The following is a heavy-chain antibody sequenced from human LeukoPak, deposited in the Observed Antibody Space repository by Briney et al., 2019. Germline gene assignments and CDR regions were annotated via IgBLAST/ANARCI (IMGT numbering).Heavy chain of an antibody. D-gene: IGHD3-22*01. J-gene: IGHJ5*02. CDR2: IYYSGST. V-gene: IGHV4-39*07. CDR3: ARVKDDSSGYYPYP. CDR1: GGSISSSSYY. Sequence: PSETLSLTCTVSGGSISSSSYYWGWIRQPPGKGLEWIGSIYYSGSTYYNPSLKSRVTISVDTSKNQFSLKLSSVTAADTAVYYCARVKDDSSGYYPYPWGQGTLVTVSS.